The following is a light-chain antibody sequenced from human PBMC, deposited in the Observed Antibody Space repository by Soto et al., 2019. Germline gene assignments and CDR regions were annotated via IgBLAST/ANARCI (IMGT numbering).Light chain of an antibody. Sequence: QSALTQPASVSRSPGQSITISCTGTSSDVGGYNYVSWYQRHPGKAPKLMIYEVSNRLSGVSNRFSGSKSGNTASLTISGLQAEDEADYYCSSYTSSSTLLVFGGGTKLTVL. CDR3: SSYTSSSTLLV. V-gene: IGLV2-14*01. J-gene: IGLJ2*01. CDR2: EVS. CDR1: SSDVGGYNY.